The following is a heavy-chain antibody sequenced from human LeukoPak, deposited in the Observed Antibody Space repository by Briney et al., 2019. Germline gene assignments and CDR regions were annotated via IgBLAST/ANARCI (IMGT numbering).Heavy chain of an antibody. Sequence: ASVKVSCKASGYTFTSYGISWVRQAPGQGLEWMGWISAYNGNTNYAQKLQGRVTMTTDTSTSTAYMELRSLRSDDTAVYYCARELDKTSYFDYWGQGALVTVSS. CDR1: GYTFTSYG. CDR2: ISAYNGNT. CDR3: ARELDKTSYFDY. V-gene: IGHV1-18*01. J-gene: IGHJ4*02.